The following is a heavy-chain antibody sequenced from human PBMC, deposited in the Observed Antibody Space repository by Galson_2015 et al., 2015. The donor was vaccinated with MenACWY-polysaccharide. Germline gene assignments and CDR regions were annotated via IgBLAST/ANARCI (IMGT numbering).Heavy chain of an antibody. CDR1: GFTFSSYA. CDR2: ISGSGSST. CDR3: AKYGIAVAGSLRNHFDY. V-gene: IGHV3-23*01. D-gene: IGHD6-19*01. Sequence: SLRLSCAASGFTFSSYAMSWVRQAPGKGLEWVSTISGSGSSTYYADSVKGRFTISRDSSKNTLYPQMNSLRAEDTAVYYCAKYGIAVAGSLRNHFDYWGQGTLVTVSS. J-gene: IGHJ4*02.